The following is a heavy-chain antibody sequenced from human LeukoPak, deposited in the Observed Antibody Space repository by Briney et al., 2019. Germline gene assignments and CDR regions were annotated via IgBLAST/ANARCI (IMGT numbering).Heavy chain of an antibody. V-gene: IGHV1-2*02. Sequence: ASVKVSCKASGYTFTGYYMHWVRQAPGQGLEWMGWINPNSGGTNYAQKFQGRVTMTRDTSISTAYMELSRLRSDDTAVYYRARFHPPYDFWSGVWFDPWGQGALVTVSS. D-gene: IGHD3-3*01. J-gene: IGHJ5*02. CDR1: GYTFTGYY. CDR3: ARFHPPYDFWSGVWFDP. CDR2: INPNSGGT.